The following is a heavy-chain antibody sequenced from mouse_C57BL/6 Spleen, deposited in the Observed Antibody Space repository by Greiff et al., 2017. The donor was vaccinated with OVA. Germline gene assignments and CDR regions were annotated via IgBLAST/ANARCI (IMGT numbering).Heavy chain of an antibody. D-gene: IGHD1-2*01. CDR1: GYSITSGYY. J-gene: IGHJ2*01. CDR3: ARDRAYDGSDY. V-gene: IGHV3-6*01. CDR2: ISYDGSN. Sequence: DVKLQESGPGLVKPSQSLSLTCSVTGYSITSGYYWNWIRQFPGNKLEWMGYISYDGSNNYNPSLKNRISITRDTSKNQFFLKLNSVTTEDTATYYGARDRAYDGSDYWGQGTTLTVSS.